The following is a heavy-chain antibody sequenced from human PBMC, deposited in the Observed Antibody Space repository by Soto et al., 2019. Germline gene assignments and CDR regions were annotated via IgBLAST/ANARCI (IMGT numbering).Heavy chain of an antibody. V-gene: IGHV1-18*01. CDR2: ISAYNGST. CDR3: ARSDYYDSSGYLVYFDY. CDR1: GYTFTSYG. D-gene: IGHD3-22*01. Sequence: ASVKVSCKASGYTFTSYGISWVRQAPGQGLEWMGWISAYNGSTNYAQKLQGRVTMTTDTSTSTAYMELGSLRSDDTAVYYCARSDYYDSSGYLVYFDYWGQGTLVTVSS. J-gene: IGHJ4*02.